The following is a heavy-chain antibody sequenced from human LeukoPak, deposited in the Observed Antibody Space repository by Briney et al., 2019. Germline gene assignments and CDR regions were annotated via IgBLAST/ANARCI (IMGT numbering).Heavy chain of an antibody. CDR3: ARDFQCYDILTGYYSISTADY. J-gene: IGHJ4*02. CDR1: GFTFSDYY. V-gene: IGHV3-11*04. D-gene: IGHD3-9*01. CDR2: ISSSGSTI. Sequence: GGSLRLSCAASGFTFSDYYMSWVRQAPGKGLEWVSYISSSGSTIYYADSVKGRFTISRDNAKNSLYLQMNSLRAEDTAVYYCARDFQCYDILTGYYSISTADYWGQGTLVTVSS.